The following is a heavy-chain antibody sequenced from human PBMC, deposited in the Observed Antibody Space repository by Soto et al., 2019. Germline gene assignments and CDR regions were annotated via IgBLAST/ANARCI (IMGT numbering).Heavy chain of an antibody. CDR2: VSTNGAT. D-gene: IGHD3-9*01. Sequence: SETLSLTCTVSDDFISSYYWNWIRQPAGKGLEWIGRVSTNGATDYNPSLESRVTMSVDTSKNQFSLKLTSVTAADTAVYFCARADYEILTGSYAMDVWGQGTTVTVSS. V-gene: IGHV4-4*07. J-gene: IGHJ6*02. CDR3: ARADYEILTGSYAMDV. CDR1: DDFISSYY.